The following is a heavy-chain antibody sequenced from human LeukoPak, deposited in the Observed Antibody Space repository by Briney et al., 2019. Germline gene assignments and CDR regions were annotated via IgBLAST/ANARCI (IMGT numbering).Heavy chain of an antibody. CDR3: ASGGHYWELDY. D-gene: IGHD1-26*01. Sequence: SETLSLTCTVSGGSISTYYWSWIRQPPGKGLEWIGYIYSSGTTNYNPSLKSRVTMSVDTSENQVSLRLNSVTAADTAVYYCASGGHYWELDYWGQGTLVTVSS. V-gene: IGHV4-4*09. CDR1: GGSISTYY. CDR2: IYSSGTT. J-gene: IGHJ4*02.